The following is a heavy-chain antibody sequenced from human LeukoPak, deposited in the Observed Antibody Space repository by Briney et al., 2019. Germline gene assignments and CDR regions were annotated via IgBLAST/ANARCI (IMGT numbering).Heavy chain of an antibody. D-gene: IGHD6-6*01. Sequence: PGGSLRLSCAASGFTFSSYSMNWVRQAPGKGLEWVSYISSSSSTIYYADSVKGRFTISRDNAKNSLYLQMNSLRAEDTAVYYCATEYSSSSGRWIDYWGQGTLVTVSS. CDR3: ATEYSSSSGRWIDY. CDR1: GFTFSSYS. V-gene: IGHV3-48*04. J-gene: IGHJ4*02. CDR2: ISSSSSTI.